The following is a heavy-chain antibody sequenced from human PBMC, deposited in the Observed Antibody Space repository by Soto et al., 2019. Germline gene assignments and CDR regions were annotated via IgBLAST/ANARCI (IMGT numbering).Heavy chain of an antibody. CDR1: GGSSSYY. V-gene: IGHV4-39*01. CDR3: ARQTDSYYTFDAFDI. Sequence: SETLSLTCTVSGGSSSYYWDWIRQPPGKGLEWIGNVYYSGSTNYNPSLESRVTISVDTSKNQFSLKLSSVTAADTAVYYCARQTDSYYTFDAFDIWGQGTMVTVS. CDR2: VYYSGST. J-gene: IGHJ3*02. D-gene: IGHD3-22*01.